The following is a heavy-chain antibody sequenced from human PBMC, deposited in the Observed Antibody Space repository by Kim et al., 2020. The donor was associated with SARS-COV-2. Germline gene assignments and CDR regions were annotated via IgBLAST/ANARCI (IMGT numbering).Heavy chain of an antibody. D-gene: IGHD1-26*01. CDR1: GFTFSNYA. CDR2: TSGSGGTT. Sequence: GGSLRLSCAASGFTFSNYAMNWVRQAPGKGLDWVSATSGSGGTTKYADSVKGRFTMSRDNSKNTLFLQMSSLRAEDTAIYYCAREGNWYFDLWGRGTLVSVSS. J-gene: IGHJ2*01. V-gene: IGHV3-23*01. CDR3: AREGNWYFDL.